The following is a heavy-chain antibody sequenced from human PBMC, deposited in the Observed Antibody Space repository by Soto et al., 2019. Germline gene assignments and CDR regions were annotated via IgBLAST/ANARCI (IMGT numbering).Heavy chain of an antibody. D-gene: IGHD6-25*01. J-gene: IGHJ5*02. V-gene: IGHV1-2*02. CDR1: GYTFTGYY. CDR2: INPNSGGT. CDR3: ARDLFERPQYSSGWPNRFDT. Sequence: SVKVSCKASGYTFTGYYMHWVRQAPGQGLEWMGWINPNSGGTNYAQKFQGRVTMTRDTSISTAYMELSRLRSDDTAVYYCARDLFERPQYSSGWPNRFDTWGQGTLVTVSS.